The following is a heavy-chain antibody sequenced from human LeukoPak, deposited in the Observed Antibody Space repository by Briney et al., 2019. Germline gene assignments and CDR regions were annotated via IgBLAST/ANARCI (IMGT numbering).Heavy chain of an antibody. D-gene: IGHD2-15*01. V-gene: IGHV1-18*01. CDR1: GYTFTSYG. J-gene: IGHJ6*02. CDR2: ISAYNGNT. CDR3: ARDSRYCSGGSCSNEPYYYYGMDV. Sequence: ASVKVSCKASGYTFTSYGISWVRQAPGQGLEWMGWISAYNGNTNYAQKLQGRVTMTTDTSTSTAYVELRSLRSDDTAVYYCARDSRYCSGGSCSNEPYYYYGMDVWGQGTTVTVSS.